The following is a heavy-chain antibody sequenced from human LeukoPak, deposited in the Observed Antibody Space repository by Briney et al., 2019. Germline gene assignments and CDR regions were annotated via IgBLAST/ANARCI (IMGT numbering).Heavy chain of an antibody. Sequence: GASVKVSCKASGYTFTGYYMHWVRQAPGQGLEWMGWINPSGGSTSYAQKFQGRVTMTRDTSTSTVYMELSSLRSEDTAVYYCARAESNDDAFDIWGQGTMVTVSS. J-gene: IGHJ3*02. CDR3: ARAESNDDAFDI. CDR2: INPSGGST. CDR1: GYTFTGYY. V-gene: IGHV1-46*01. D-gene: IGHD1-1*01.